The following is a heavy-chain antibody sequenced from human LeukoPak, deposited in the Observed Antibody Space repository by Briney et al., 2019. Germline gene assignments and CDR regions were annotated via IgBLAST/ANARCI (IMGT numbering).Heavy chain of an antibody. J-gene: IGHJ4*02. CDR1: GFTFSSYA. CDR3: AKERRRVDTEMVRSYYFEN. CDR2: ITGNGATT. D-gene: IGHD5-18*01. Sequence: GGSLRLSCAASGFTFSSYAVTWVRQTPGKGLEWVSSITGNGATTYYPDSVKGHFTISRDNSKNTLSLQMNSLRAEDTAVYYCAKERRRVDTEMVRSYYFENWGQGTLVTVSS. V-gene: IGHV3-23*01.